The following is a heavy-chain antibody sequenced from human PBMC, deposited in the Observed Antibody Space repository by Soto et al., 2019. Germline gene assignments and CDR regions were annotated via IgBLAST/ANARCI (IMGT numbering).Heavy chain of an antibody. CDR2: IYYSGST. J-gene: IGHJ4*02. CDR3: ASQYYDILTGYLS. V-gene: IGHV4-30-4*01. D-gene: IGHD3-9*01. Sequence: TRSLTCTVSGGSISSGDYYWSWIRQPPGKGLEWIGYIYYSGSTYYNPSLKSRVTISVDTSKNQFSLKLSSVTAADTAVYYCASQYYDILTGYLSWGQGTLVTVSS. CDR1: GGSISSGDYY.